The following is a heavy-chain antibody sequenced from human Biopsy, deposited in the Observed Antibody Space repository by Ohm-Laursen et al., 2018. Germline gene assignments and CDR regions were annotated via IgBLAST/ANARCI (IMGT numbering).Heavy chain of an antibody. CDR2: ISSSGATI. J-gene: IGHJ4*02. CDR1: GFTFSDHH. V-gene: IGHV3-11*01. Sequence: GSLRLSCTASGFTFSDHHMAWVRQAPGKGLEWLSYISSSGATIKYADSVKGRFTISRDNAKNSLYLRMNSPRAEDTAVYFCARARDDFVVVPAAFFDFWGQGTLVTVSS. CDR3: ARARDDFVVVPAAFFDF. D-gene: IGHD2-15*01.